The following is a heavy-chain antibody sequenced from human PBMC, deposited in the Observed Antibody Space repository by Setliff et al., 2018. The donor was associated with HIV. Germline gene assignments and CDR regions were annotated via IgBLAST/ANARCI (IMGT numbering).Heavy chain of an antibody. CDR2: IYHSGNT. CDR1: GYSISSDYW. J-gene: IGHJ4*02. CDR3: ARSVMTTTNYVGY. V-gene: IGHV4-38-2*02. D-gene: IGHD4-4*01. Sequence: PSETLSLTCTVSGYSISSDYWWGWIRQPPGKGLEWIGSIYHSGNTYYNPSLKSRVIISVDMPKNQFSLKLTSVTAADTAVFYCARSVMTTTNYVGYWGPGTLVTV.